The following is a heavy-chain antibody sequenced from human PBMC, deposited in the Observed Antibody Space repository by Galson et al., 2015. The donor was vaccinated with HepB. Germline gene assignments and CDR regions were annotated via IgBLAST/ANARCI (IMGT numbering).Heavy chain of an antibody. CDR3: AKAPIVVVTPFDY. V-gene: IGHV3-7*03. CDR2: IKEDGTKT. Sequence: SLRLSCAASGFIFNDYWMQWVRQVPGRGLEWVANIKEDGTKTHYVDSVKGRFTISRDNAKNSLYLQMNNLRAEDTAIYYCAKAPIVVVTPFDYWGQGALVTVSS. CDR1: GFIFNDYW. J-gene: IGHJ4*02. D-gene: IGHD2-21*02.